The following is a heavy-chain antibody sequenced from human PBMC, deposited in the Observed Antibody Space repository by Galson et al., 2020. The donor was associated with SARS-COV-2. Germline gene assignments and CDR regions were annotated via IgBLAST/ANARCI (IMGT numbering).Heavy chain of an antibody. V-gene: IGHV4-59*02. D-gene: IGHD5-18*01. CDR1: GASVTNYY. J-gene: IGHJ6*02. CDR3: ARDRTAMVSYYYYGMDV. Sequence: ASETLPLTCTVSGASVTNYYWSWIRQPPGKGLEWIGSIYHSGDTNYNHSLKSRVIISVDTSNNQVSLKLSSVTAADTALYFCARDRTAMVSYYYYGMDVWGPGTTVTVSS. CDR2: IYHSGDT.